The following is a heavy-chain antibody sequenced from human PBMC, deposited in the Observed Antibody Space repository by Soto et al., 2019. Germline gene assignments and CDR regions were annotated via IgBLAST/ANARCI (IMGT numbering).Heavy chain of an antibody. CDR1: GFTFSNAW. CDR3: TTAYYYDSSGYYGMTY. Sequence: EVQLVESGGGLVKPGGSLRLSCAASGFTFSNAWMNWVRQAPGKGLEWVGRIKSKTDGGTTDYAAPVKGRFTISRDDSKNTLYLKMNSLKPEDTAVYYCTTAYYYDSSGYYGMTYWGQGTLVTVSS. CDR2: IKSKTDGGTT. V-gene: IGHV3-15*07. J-gene: IGHJ4*02. D-gene: IGHD3-22*01.